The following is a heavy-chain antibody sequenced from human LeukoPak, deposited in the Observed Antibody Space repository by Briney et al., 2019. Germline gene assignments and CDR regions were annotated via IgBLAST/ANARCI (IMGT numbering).Heavy chain of an antibody. CDR1: GGSFSAYY. Sequence: SETLSLTCAVYGGSFSAYYWTWIRQPPGKGLEWIGEITHSESTNYNPSLESRVTMSIDTSNNQFSLKLSSVTAADTAVYYCARGGTTVTRGADYWGQGTLVTVSS. CDR2: ITHSEST. D-gene: IGHD4-17*01. V-gene: IGHV4-34*01. CDR3: ARGGTTVTRGADY. J-gene: IGHJ4*02.